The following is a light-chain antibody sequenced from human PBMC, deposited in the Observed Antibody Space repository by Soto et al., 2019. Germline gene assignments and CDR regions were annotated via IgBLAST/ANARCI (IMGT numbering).Light chain of an antibody. V-gene: IGKV1-5*01. CDR1: QSISSW. CDR3: QQYNNYPLT. J-gene: IGKJ1*01. CDR2: DAS. Sequence: DIQMTQSPSTLSASVGDRVTITCRASQSISSWLAWYQQKPGKAPKVLIYDASSLESGVPSRFSGSGSGTEFTLTISSLQPDDFATYYCQQYNNYPLTFGQGTKVDTK.